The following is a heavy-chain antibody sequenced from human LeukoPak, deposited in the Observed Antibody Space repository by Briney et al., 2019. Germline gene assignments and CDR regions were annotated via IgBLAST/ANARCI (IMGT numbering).Heavy chain of an antibody. CDR3: ARHRAYSSSSPFDY. D-gene: IGHD6-6*01. CDR1: GGSISSLY. V-gene: IGHV4-59*08. Sequence: KSSEPLSLTCSVSGGSISSLYWSWIRQPPGKGLEWIGYIYYTGSSNYNPSLKSRVTIFVDMSKNQFSLRLSSVTAADTAVYYCARHRAYSSSSPFDYWGQGTLVTVSS. CDR2: IYYTGSS. J-gene: IGHJ4*02.